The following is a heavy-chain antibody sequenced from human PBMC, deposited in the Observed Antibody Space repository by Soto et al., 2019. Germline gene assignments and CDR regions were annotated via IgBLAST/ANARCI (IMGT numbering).Heavy chain of an antibody. D-gene: IGHD3-10*01. J-gene: IGHJ6*02. V-gene: IGHV3-21*06. CDR3: ARSSGGSGKLWNYYGMDV. Sequence: PLGSLRLSCAASGFTFSSYSMNWVSQAPGKGLEWVSSISSGSSYIYYADSVKGRFTISRDNAKNSLYLQMNSLRAEDMAVYYCARSSGGSGKLWNYYGMDVWGQGT. CDR2: ISSGSSYI. CDR1: GFTFSSYS.